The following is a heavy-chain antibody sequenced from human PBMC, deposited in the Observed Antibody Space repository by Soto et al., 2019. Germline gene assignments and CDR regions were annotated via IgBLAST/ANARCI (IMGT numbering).Heavy chain of an antibody. Sequence: QVQLVESGGGVVQPGRSLRLSCAASGFTFSSYGMHWVRQAPGKGLEWVAVIWYDGSNKYYADSVKGRFTISRDNSKNTLYLQMNSLRAEDTAVYYCARDMWGLAWPSPYYFDYWGQGTLVTVSS. CDR2: IWYDGSNK. CDR3: ARDMWGLAWPSPYYFDY. V-gene: IGHV3-33*01. D-gene: IGHD3-3*01. J-gene: IGHJ4*02. CDR1: GFTFSSYG.